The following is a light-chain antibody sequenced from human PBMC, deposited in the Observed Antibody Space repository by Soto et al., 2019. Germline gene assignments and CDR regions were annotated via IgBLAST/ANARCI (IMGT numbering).Light chain of an antibody. V-gene: IGKV3-11*02. J-gene: IGKJ5*01. CDR2: ADS. Sequence: EIVMTQSPSTLSVSPWERSTLSFMASQTISSNLAWYQQKPGQAPRLLIYADSNRATGIPARFSGSGSGRDSTLTISSLEPEDFSVYYCQQRYNWPITFGQGTRLEIK. CDR3: QQRYNWPIT. CDR1: QTISSN.